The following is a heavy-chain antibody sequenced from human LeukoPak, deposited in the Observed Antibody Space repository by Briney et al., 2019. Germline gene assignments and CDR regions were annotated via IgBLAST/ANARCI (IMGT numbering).Heavy chain of an antibody. J-gene: IGHJ5*02. D-gene: IGHD2-15*01. CDR2: TYYRSKWYN. CDR3: ASTLGHIDH. Sequence: SQTLSLTCSISGDSVSSNSAAWNWIRQSPSRGLEWLGRTYYRSKWYNDYAVSVKSRITVKSDTSKNQFSLQLNAVTPEDTAVYYCASTLGHIDHWGQGTPVTVSS. CDR1: GDSVSSNSAA. V-gene: IGHV6-1*01.